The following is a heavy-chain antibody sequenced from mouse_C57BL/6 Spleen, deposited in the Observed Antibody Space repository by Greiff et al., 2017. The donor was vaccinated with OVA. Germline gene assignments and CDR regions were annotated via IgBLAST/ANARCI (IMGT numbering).Heavy chain of an antibody. J-gene: IGHJ2*01. D-gene: IGHD1-2*01. CDR3: ARGYYGKRDYFDY. CDR1: GYSITSGYY. V-gene: IGHV3-6*01. CDR2: ISYDGSN. Sequence: DVKLVESGPGLVKPSQSLSLTCSVTGYSITSGYYWNWIRQFPGNKLEWMGYISYDGSNNYNPSLKNRIPITRDTSKNQFFLKLNAVTTEDTATYYGARGYYGKRDYFDYWGQGTTLTVSS.